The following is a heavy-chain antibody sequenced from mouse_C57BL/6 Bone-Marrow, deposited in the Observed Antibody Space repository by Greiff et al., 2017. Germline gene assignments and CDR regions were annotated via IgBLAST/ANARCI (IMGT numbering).Heavy chain of an antibody. CDR1: GYTFTDYN. CDR3: AGAEWAMDY. CDR2: INPNNGGT. V-gene: IGHV1-22*01. J-gene: IGHJ4*01. Sequence: EVQLQQSGPELVKPGASVKMSCKASGYTFTDYNMHWVKQSHGKSLEGIGDINPNNGGTSYNQKFKGKATLTVNKSSSTAYMELRSLTSEDSAVYYCAGAEWAMDYWGQVTSVTGSS.